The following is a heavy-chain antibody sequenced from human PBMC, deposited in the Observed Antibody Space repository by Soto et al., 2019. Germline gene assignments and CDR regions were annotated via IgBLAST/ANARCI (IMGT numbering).Heavy chain of an antibody. CDR1: GFTFSSNA. CDR2: ISGTGGRI. CDR3: AKSLNINWKNWFDP. V-gene: IGHV3-23*01. J-gene: IGHJ5*02. D-gene: IGHD1-1*01. Sequence: EVQLLVSGGGLVQPGGSLRLSCAASGFTFSSNAMNWVRQAPGKGLEWVSVISGTGGRIYYADSVKGRFTISRDNSKNTLYLEMNSLRVEDTAVYYCAKSLNINWKNWFDPWGQGTLVTVSS.